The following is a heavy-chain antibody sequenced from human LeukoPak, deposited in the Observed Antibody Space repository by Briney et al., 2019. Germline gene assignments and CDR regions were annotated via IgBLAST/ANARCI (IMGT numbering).Heavy chain of an antibody. CDR2: IRSKAYGGTT. J-gene: IGHJ4*02. V-gene: IGHV3-49*03. CDR3: TRDSPDFWSGYLSY. CDR1: GFTFGDYA. D-gene: IGHD3-3*01. Sequence: GGSLRLSCTASGFTFGDYAMSWFRQAPGKGLEWVGFIRSKAYGGTTEYAASVKGRFTISRDDSKSIAYLQMNSLKTEDTAVYYCTRDSPDFWSGYLSYWGQGTLVTVSS.